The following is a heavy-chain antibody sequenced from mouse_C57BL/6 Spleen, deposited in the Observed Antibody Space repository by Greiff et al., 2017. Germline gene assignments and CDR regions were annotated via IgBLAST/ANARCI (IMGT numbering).Heavy chain of an antibody. CDR2: IDPSDSYA. Sequence: QVQLQQPGAELVMPGASVKLSCKASGYTFTSYWMPWVQQSPGQGLEWIGYIDPSDSYANYNHKFKGPSTLTVDKSSSTAYMPLSSLTSEDSAVYNCARRGGEGGYYCDYWGQGTTLTVSS. D-gene: IGHD1-1*02. CDR1: GYTFTSYW. CDR3: ARRGGEGGYYCDY. V-gene: IGHV1-69*01. J-gene: IGHJ2*01.